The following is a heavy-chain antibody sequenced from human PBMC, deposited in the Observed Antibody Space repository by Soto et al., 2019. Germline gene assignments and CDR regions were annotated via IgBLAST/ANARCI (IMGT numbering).Heavy chain of an antibody. CDR2: IWYDGSNK. CDR3: ARDWRNSFDF. CDR1: GFTSSSRG. Sequence: GGSLRLSCSASGFTSSSRGMHWVRRAPGKGLEWVAFIWYDGSNKYYADSVKGRFTISRDNSKNTLYLQMNSLRAEDTAVFYCARDWRNSFDFCGQGTQVTVSS. J-gene: IGHJ4*02. V-gene: IGHV3-33*01.